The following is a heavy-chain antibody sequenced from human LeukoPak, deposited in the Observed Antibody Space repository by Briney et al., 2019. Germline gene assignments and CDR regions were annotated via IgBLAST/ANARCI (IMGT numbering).Heavy chain of an antibody. CDR1: GFTFSNYW. J-gene: IGHJ4*02. CDR2: IKQDGSDK. Sequence: GGSLRLSCATSGFTFSNYWMSWDRRAPGKGLEWVANIKQDGSDKYYVDSVKGRFTISRDNAKNSLYLQMNTLRAEDTAVYYCARGEGLGTTNGGYYFAYWGQGSLVIVSS. V-gene: IGHV3-7*01. CDR3: ARGEGLGTTNGGYYFAY. D-gene: IGHD1-26*01.